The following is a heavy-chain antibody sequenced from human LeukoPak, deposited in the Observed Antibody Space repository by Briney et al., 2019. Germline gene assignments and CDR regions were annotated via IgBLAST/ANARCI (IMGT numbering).Heavy chain of an antibody. CDR2: VYYSGRT. V-gene: IGHV4-59*01. CDR1: GGSFSLYY. D-gene: IGHD3-22*01. J-gene: IGHJ4*02. Sequence: PAEPLSLPCTLSGGSFSLYYWRCLRHPPGKALECVGYVYYSGRTNYNPSLKSRVTRSLDTSKNQFSLKLSSVTAADTAVYYCARRGHYYDSRGYYYFDYWGQGTLVTVSS. CDR3: ARRGHYYDSRGYYYFDY.